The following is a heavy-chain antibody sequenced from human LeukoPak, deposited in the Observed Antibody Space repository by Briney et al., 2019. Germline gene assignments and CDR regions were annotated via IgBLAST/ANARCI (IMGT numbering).Heavy chain of an antibody. CDR3: ARDRREWEHLGGTGFDP. Sequence: ASVKVSCKASGYTFTSYYMHWVRQAPGQGLEWMGWINPNSGGTNYAQKFQGRVTMTTDTSTSTAYMELRSLRSDDTAVYYCARDRREWEHLGGTGFDPWGQGTLVTVSS. CDR1: GYTFTSYY. V-gene: IGHV1-2*02. CDR2: INPNSGGT. D-gene: IGHD1-26*01. J-gene: IGHJ5*02.